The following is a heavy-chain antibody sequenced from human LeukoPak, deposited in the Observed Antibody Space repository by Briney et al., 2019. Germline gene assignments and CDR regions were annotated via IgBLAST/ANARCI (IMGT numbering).Heavy chain of an antibody. J-gene: IGHJ4*02. D-gene: IGHD3-22*01. V-gene: IGHV3-23*01. Sequence: GGSLRLSCAASGFTFSSYAMSWVRQAPGKGLEWVSAISGSGGSTYYADSVKGRFTISRDNSKNTLYLQMNSLRAEDTAVYYCAKWPKNYYDSSGYFDYWGQGTLVTVSS. CDR1: GFTFSSYA. CDR2: ISGSGGST. CDR3: AKWPKNYYDSSGYFDY.